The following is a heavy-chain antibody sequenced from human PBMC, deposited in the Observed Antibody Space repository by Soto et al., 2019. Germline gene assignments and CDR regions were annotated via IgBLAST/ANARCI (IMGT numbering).Heavy chain of an antibody. CDR3: SRGIGYSAQDY. CDR2: ISGDGSNR. V-gene: IGHV3-74*01. CDR1: GFTFSDYW. Sequence: GSLRLYFAASGFTFSDYWMHWVRQVPGKGLVWVSRISGDGSNRGYADSVKGRFTISRDNAKNTLSVQMNSLRAEDTAVYYCSRGIGYSAQDYWGQGTPVTVSS. J-gene: IGHJ4*02. D-gene: IGHD1-1*01.